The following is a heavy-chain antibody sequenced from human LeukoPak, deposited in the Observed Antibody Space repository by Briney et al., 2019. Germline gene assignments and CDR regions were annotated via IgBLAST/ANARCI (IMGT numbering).Heavy chain of an antibody. CDR2: TNSGGTST. V-gene: IGHV3-23*01. Sequence: GGSLRLSRATSGFPFSDFSMSWVRQAPGKGLEWISTTNSGGTSTYYAESVKGRFTISRDNSKNTLYLQMSSLRVEDTAVYYCAKQSYARSLGEGGPGTLVSVSS. D-gene: IGHD2-8*01. CDR1: GFPFSDFS. J-gene: IGHJ4*02. CDR3: AKQSYARSLGE.